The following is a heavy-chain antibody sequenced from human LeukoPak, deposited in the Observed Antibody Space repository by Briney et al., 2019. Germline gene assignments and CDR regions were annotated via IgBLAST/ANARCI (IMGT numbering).Heavy chain of an antibody. Sequence: GGSLRLSCAASGFTFSIYEMNWVRQAPGKGLEWVSYISSSGSTIYYADSVKGRFTISRDNAKNSLYLQMNSLRAEDTAVYYCASPNDYYDSSGFDYWGQGTLVTVSS. CDR2: ISSSGSTI. J-gene: IGHJ4*02. D-gene: IGHD3-22*01. V-gene: IGHV3-48*03. CDR1: GFTFSIYE. CDR3: ASPNDYYDSSGFDY.